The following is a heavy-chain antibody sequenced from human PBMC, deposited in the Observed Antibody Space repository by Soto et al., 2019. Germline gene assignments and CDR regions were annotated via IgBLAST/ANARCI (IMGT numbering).Heavy chain of an antibody. D-gene: IGHD6-6*01. CDR2: IYYSGST. Sequence: SEPLCLTCSVSGGTISDYYGSWILQPPGKGLEWIGYIYYSGSTNYNPSLKSRVTISVDTSKNQFSLKLSSVTAADTAVYYSARLQGEYSSSSNSPPYYYYYMDVWGKGTTVTGSS. CDR3: ARLQGEYSSSSNSPPYYYYYMDV. CDR1: GGTISDYY. J-gene: IGHJ6*03. V-gene: IGHV4-59*08.